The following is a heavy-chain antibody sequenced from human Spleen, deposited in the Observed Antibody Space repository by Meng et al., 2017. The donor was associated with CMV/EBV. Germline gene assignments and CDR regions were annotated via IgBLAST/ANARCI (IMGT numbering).Heavy chain of an antibody. CDR3: ARGLYTLDH. V-gene: IGHV3-NL1*01. J-gene: IGHJ4*02. Sequence: GESLKISCAASGFTFSSYGMHWVRQAPGKGLEWVSVVYADGGTYYTNSVKGRFTISRDNNNNTLFLQMNSLRVGDAAVYYCARGLYTLDHWGQGTLVTVSS. D-gene: IGHD3-16*01. CDR2: VYADGGT. CDR1: GFTFSSYG.